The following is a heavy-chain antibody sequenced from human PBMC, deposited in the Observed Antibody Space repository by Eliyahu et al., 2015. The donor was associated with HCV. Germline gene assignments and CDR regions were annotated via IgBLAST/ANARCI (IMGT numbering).Heavy chain of an antibody. CDR3: AREWADSSGYYYYFDY. CDR1: GYTFTSYY. CDR2: INPSGGST. V-gene: IGHV1-46*04. D-gene: IGHD3-22*01. J-gene: IGHJ4*02. Sequence: QVQLVQSGAEVKKPGASVKVSCKASGYTFTSYYMHWVRQAPGQGLEWMGIINPSGGSTSYAQKLQGRVTMTRDTSTSTVYMELSSLRSEDTAVYYCAREWADSSGYYYYFDYWGQGTLVTVSS.